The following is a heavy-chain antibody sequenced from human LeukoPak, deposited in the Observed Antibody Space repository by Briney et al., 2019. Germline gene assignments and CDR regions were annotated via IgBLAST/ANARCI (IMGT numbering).Heavy chain of an antibody. V-gene: IGHV5-51*01. CDR2: IYPGDSDT. CDR1: GYSFTSYW. D-gene: IGHD1-1*01. J-gene: IGHJ4*02. Sequence: GGSLRLSCKGSGYSFTSYWIGWVRQMPGKGLEWMGIIYPGDSDTRYSPSFQGQVTISADKSISTAYLQWSSLKASDTAMYYCARSNLPRQLETADYWGQGTLVTVSS. CDR3: ARSNLPRQLETADY.